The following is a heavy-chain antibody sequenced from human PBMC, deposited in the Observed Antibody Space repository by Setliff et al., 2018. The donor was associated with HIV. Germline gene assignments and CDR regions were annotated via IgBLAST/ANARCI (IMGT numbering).Heavy chain of an antibody. V-gene: IGHV1-18*01. CDR3: ARSQYDILTGYYIIGFDY. D-gene: IGHD3-9*01. Sequence: ASVKVSCKTSGYMFIAYGMSWVRRAPGQGLEWMGWIGPYNGRTEYAQEFQGRVSLTIDTSASTAYMELRSLRSDDTAVYYCARSQYDILTGYYIIGFDYWGQGTLVTVSS. CDR2: IGPYNGRT. J-gene: IGHJ4*02. CDR1: GYMFIAYG.